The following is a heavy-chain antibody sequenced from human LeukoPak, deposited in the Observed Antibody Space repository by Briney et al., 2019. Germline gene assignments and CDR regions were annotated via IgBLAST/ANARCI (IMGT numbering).Heavy chain of an antibody. D-gene: IGHD2-15*01. CDR2: INNDGSIT. V-gene: IGHV3-74*01. CDR3: AKELRPNDY. CDR1: GFIFSRYW. Sequence: PGGSLRLSCAASGFIFSRYWMHWVRQAPGKELVWVSRINNDGSITNSADSVKGRFTISRGNAKDMLYLQMNSLRVEDTAVYYCAKELRPNDYWGQGTLVTVSS. J-gene: IGHJ4*03.